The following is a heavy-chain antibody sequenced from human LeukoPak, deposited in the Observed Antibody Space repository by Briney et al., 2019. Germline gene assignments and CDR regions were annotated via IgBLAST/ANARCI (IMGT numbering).Heavy chain of an antibody. Sequence: GGSLRLSCAASGFTFSRYSMNWVRQAPGKGLEWVAVIWYDGSNKYYADSVKGRFTISRDNSKNTLYLQMNSLRAEDTAVYYCARDMGTYYYGSGSLRGMDVWGQGTTVTVSS. D-gene: IGHD3-10*01. V-gene: IGHV3-33*07. CDR3: ARDMGTYYYGSGSLRGMDV. CDR1: GFTFSRYS. J-gene: IGHJ6*02. CDR2: IWYDGSNK.